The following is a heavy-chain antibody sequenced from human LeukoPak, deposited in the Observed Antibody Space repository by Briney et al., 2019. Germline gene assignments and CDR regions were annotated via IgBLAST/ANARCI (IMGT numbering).Heavy chain of an antibody. J-gene: IGHJ6*03. CDR1: GYTFTGCY. CDR3: ARVIGYSYGPPMDV. V-gene: IGHV1-2*02. CDR2: INPNSGGT. D-gene: IGHD5-18*01. Sequence: EASVKVSCKASGYTFTGCYMHWVRQAPGQGLEWMGWINPNSGGTNYAQKFQGRVTMTRDTSISTAYMELSRLRSDDTAVYYCARVIGYSYGPPMDVWGKGTTVTVSS.